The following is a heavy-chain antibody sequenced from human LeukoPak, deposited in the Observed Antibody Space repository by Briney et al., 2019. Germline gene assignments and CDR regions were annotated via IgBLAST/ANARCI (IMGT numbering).Heavy chain of an antibody. V-gene: IGHV3-9*01. CDR3: AKDILSGAFDI. CDR1: GGSFSGYY. CDR2: ISWNSGSI. J-gene: IGHJ3*02. Sequence: LSLTCAVYGGSFSGYYWSWIRQPPGKGLEWVSGISWNSGSIGYADSVKGRFTISRDNAKNSLYLQMNSLRAEDTALYYCAKDILSGAFDIWGQGTMVTVSS. D-gene: IGHD6-25*01.